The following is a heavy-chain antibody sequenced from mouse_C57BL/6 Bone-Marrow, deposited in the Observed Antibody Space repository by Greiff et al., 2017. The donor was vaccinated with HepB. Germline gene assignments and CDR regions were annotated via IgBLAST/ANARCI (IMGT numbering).Heavy chain of an antibody. CDR2: INPNNGGT. CDR1: GYTFTDYN. CDR3: ARSLLPYFDV. V-gene: IGHV1-18*01. J-gene: IGHJ1*03. Sequence: AQLQQSGPELVKPGASVKIPCKASGYTFTDYNMDWVKQSHGKSLEWIGDINPNNGGTIYNQKFKGKATLTVDKSSSTAYMELRSLTSEDTAVYYCARSLLPYFDVWGTGTTVTVSS.